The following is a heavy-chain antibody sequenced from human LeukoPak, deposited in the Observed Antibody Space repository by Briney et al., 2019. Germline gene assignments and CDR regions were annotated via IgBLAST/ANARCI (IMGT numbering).Heavy chain of an antibody. CDR1: GFTFSSYA. CDR2: ISGSGGST. D-gene: IGHD3-3*01. CDR3: TTVREFWSGLFDY. V-gene: IGHV3-23*01. Sequence: GGSLRLSCAASGFTFSSYAMSWVRQAPGKGLEWVSAISGSGGSTYYADSVKGRFTISRDNSKNTLYLQMNSLKTEDTAVYYCTTVREFWSGLFDYWGQGTLVTVSS. J-gene: IGHJ4*02.